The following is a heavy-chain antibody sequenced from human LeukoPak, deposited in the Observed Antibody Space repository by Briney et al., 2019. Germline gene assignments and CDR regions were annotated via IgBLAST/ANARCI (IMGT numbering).Heavy chain of an antibody. CDR1: GGSISSYY. V-gene: IGHV4-59*01. Sequence: LSETLSLTCTVSGGSISSYYWSWIRQPPGKGLEWIGYSHYSGSTNYNPSLKSRVTISVDTSKNQFSLKLSSMTAADTAVYYCASGAYGSGNFGYWGQGTLVTVSS. CDR3: ASGAYGSGNFGY. CDR2: SHYSGST. D-gene: IGHD3-10*01. J-gene: IGHJ4*02.